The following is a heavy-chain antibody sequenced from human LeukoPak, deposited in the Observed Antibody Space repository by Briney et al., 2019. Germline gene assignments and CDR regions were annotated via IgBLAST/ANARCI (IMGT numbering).Heavy chain of an antibody. CDR1: GGSFSGYY. V-gene: IGHV4-34*01. J-gene: IGHJ4*02. Sequence: SETLSLTCAVYGGSFSGYYWSCIRQPPGKGLEWIGEINHSGSTNYNPSLKSRVTISVDTSKNQFSLKLSSVTAADTAVYYCARGSRQWLVDYWGQGTLVTVSS. CDR2: INHSGST. CDR3: ARGSRQWLVDY. D-gene: IGHD6-19*01.